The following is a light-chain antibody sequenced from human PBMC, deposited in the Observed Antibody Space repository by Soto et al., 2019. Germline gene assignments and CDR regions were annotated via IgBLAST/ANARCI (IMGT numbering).Light chain of an antibody. CDR2: DVN. J-gene: IGLJ1*01. V-gene: IGLV2-14*01. Sequence: QSALTQPASVSGSLGQSITISCTGTSSDVGGYNFVSWYQQHPGKAPKLMIYDVNNRPSGVSNRFSGSKSANTASLTISGLQADDGADYYCSSYTSRNTLYVFGNGTKLTVL. CDR3: SSYTSRNTLYV. CDR1: SSDVGGYNF.